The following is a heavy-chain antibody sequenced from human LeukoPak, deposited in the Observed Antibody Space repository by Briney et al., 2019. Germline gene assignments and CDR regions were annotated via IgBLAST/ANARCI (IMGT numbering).Heavy chain of an antibody. CDR1: GGTFSSYA. J-gene: IGHJ6*04. Sequence: SVKVSCKASGGTFSSYAISWVRQAPGQGLEWMGGIIPILGTANYAQKFQGRVTITADESTSTAYMELSSLRSEDTAVYYCARDPVRGYSYGYYAMDVWGKGTMVTVSS. D-gene: IGHD5-18*01. CDR2: IIPILGTA. V-gene: IGHV1-69*13. CDR3: ARDPVRGYSYGYYAMDV.